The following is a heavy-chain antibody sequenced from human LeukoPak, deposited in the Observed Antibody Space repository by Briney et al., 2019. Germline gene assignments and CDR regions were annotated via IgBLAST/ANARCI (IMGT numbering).Heavy chain of an antibody. D-gene: IGHD1-7*01. Sequence: TASETLSLTCAVYGGSFSGYYWSWIRQPPGKGLEWIGEINHSGSTNYNPSLKSRVTISVDTSKNQFSLKLSSVTAADTAVYYCARPRTGTTNYYYYYGMDVWGQGTTVTVSS. CDR1: GGSFSGYY. CDR3: ARPRTGTTNYYYYYGMDV. CDR2: INHSGST. V-gene: IGHV4-34*01. J-gene: IGHJ6*02.